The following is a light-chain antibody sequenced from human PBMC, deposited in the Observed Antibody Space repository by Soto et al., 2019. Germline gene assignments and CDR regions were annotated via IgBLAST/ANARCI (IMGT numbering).Light chain of an antibody. Sequence: EIVMTQSPATLSVSPGERATLSCRASQSVSRNLAWYQQKPGQAPRLLIYGASTRATGIPARFSGSVSGTEFTLTISSLQSEDFAVYYCQHFNNWPRTFGQATKVEIK. V-gene: IGKV3-15*01. CDR1: QSVSRN. CDR3: QHFNNWPRT. J-gene: IGKJ1*01. CDR2: GAS.